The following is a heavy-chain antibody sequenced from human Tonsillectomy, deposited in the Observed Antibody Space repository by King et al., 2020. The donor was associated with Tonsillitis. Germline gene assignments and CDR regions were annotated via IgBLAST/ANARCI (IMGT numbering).Heavy chain of an antibody. CDR1: GYTFTSYD. V-gene: IGHV1-8*02. CDR3: ARGVLVRGVIINYKYYFDY. CDR2: MNPNSGNT. D-gene: IGHD3-10*01. J-gene: IGHJ4*02. Sequence: QLVQSGAEVKKPGASVKVSCKASGYTFTSYDINWVRQATGQGLEWMGWMNPNSGNTGYAQKFQGRVTMTRNTSISTAYMELSSLRSEDTAVYYCARGVLVRGVIINYKYYFDYWGQGTLVTVSS.